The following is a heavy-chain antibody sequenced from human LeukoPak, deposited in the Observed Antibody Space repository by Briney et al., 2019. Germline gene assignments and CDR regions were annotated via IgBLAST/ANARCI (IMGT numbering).Heavy chain of an antibody. CDR3: AKDLESLVVVVAGSFDY. CDR1: GFTFSSYG. D-gene: IGHD2-15*01. CDR2: IRYDGSNK. Sequence: GGSLRLSCAASGFTFSSYGMHWVRQAPGKGLEWVAFIRYDGSNKYYADSVKGRFTIPRDNSKNTLYLQMNSLRAEDTAVYYCAKDLESLVVVVAGSFDYWGQGTLVTVSS. J-gene: IGHJ4*02. V-gene: IGHV3-30*02.